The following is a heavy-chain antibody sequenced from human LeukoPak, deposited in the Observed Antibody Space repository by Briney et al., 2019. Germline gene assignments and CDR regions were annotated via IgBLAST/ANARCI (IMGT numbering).Heavy chain of an antibody. Sequence: GASVKVSCKASGYTFTGYYMHWVRQAPGQGLEWMGIINPSGGSTSYAQKFQGRVTMTRDTSTSTVYMDLSSLRSEDTAVYYCARSSRPFYDSSAYYYDGFDYWGQGTLVTVSS. CDR1: GYTFTGYY. D-gene: IGHD3-22*01. CDR3: ARSSRPFYDSSAYYYDGFDY. V-gene: IGHV1-46*01. CDR2: INPSGGST. J-gene: IGHJ4*02.